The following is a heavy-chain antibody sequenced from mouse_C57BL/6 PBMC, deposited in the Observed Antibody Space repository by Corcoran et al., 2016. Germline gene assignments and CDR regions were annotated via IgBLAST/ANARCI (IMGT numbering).Heavy chain of an antibody. Sequence: QVQLQQSGAELMKPGASVKLSCKATGYTFTGYWIEWVKQRPGHGLEWIGEILPGSGSTNYNEKFKGKATLTADTSSNTAYMQLSSLTTEDSAIYYCARGVYYFSSPLFDFWGIGTTVTVSS. D-gene: IGHD1-1*01. CDR2: ILPGSGST. CDR3: ARGVYYFSSPLFDF. CDR1: GYTFTGYW. V-gene: IGHV1-9*01. J-gene: IGHJ1*03.